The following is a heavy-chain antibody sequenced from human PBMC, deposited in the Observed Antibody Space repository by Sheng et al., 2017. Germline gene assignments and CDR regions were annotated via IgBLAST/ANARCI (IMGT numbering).Heavy chain of an antibody. J-gene: IGHJ2*01. CDR3: ARGNRQWDYYDSSGYYLRSWYFDL. CDR2: IIPIFGTA. D-gene: IGHD3-22*01. V-gene: IGHV1-69*05. CDR1: GGTFSSYA. Sequence: QVQLVQSGAEVKKPGSSVKVSCKASGGTFSSYAISWVRQAPGQGLEWMGGIIPIFGTANYAQKFQGRVTITTDESTSTAYMELSSLRSEDTAVYYCARGNRQWDYYDSSGYYLRSWYFDLWGRGTLVTVSS.